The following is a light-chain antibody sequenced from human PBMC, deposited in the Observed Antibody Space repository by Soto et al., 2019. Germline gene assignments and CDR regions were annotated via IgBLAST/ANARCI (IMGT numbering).Light chain of an antibody. CDR1: QSVSTN. V-gene: IGKV3-15*01. CDR2: GAS. J-gene: IGKJ1*01. Sequence: EIVMTQSPATLSGSPGERVTLSCRASQSVSTNVAWYQQKPGQAPRLLIYGASTRATGIPARFSGSGSGTEFTLTISSLQSEDFAVYYCQQYNNWPPWTFGQGTKVDIK. CDR3: QQYNNWPPWT.